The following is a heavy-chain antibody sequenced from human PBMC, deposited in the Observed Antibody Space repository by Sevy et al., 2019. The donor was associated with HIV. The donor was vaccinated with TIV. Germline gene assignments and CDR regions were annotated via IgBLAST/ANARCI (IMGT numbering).Heavy chain of an antibody. CDR3: ARGGGYCGGDCYSIDY. J-gene: IGHJ4*02. CDR2: IWYDGTIK. CDR1: GFTFSSYV. V-gene: IGHV3-33*08. Sequence: GGSLRLSCAASGFTFSSYVMHWVRQAPGMGLEWVALIWYDGTIKYYADSVKGRFTISRDNSKDTLFLQMNSLTPEDTAVYYCARGGGYCGGDCYSIDYWGQRALVTVSS. D-gene: IGHD2-21*02.